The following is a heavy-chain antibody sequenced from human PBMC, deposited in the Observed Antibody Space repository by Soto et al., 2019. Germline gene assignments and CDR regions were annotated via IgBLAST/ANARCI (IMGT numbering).Heavy chain of an antibody. Sequence: KTSETLSLTCTVSGGSISNSYWNWIRQSPEKGLEWIGYVSYSGRTNYNPSLQSRVTISVDTSKSQFSLRLSSVTAADTAIYYCAIDSRGWYFFDYWGQGTRVTVSS. CDR2: VSYSGRT. J-gene: IGHJ4*02. CDR1: GGSISNSY. V-gene: IGHV4-59*01. CDR3: AIDSRGWYFFDY. D-gene: IGHD6-19*01.